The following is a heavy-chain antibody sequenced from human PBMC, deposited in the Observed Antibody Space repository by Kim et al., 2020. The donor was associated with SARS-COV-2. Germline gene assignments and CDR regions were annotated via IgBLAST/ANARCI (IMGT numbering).Heavy chain of an antibody. Sequence: GGSLRLSCAASGFTFSSYGMHWVRQAPGKGLEWVAVISYDGSNKYYADSVKGRFTISRDNSKNTLYLQMNSLRAEDTAVYYCAKDVRGWNLAFDIWGQGTMVTVSS. CDR1: GFTFSSYG. CDR2: ISYDGSNK. D-gene: IGHD3-10*02. J-gene: IGHJ3*02. V-gene: IGHV3-30*18. CDR3: AKDVRGWNLAFDI.